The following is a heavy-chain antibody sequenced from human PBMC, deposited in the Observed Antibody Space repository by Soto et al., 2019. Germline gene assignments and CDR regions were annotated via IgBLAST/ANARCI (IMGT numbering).Heavy chain of an antibody. CDR2: INPSGGST. D-gene: IGHD3-3*01. Sequence: GNVSYKASGYTFTSYYMHWVRQAPGQGLEWMGIINPSGGSTSYAQKFQGRVTMTRDTSTSTVYMELSSLRSEDTAVYYCARDYDFWSGYYTPPYYGMDVWGQGTTVTVSS. V-gene: IGHV1-46*01. CDR1: GYTFTSYY. CDR3: ARDYDFWSGYYTPPYYGMDV. J-gene: IGHJ6*02.